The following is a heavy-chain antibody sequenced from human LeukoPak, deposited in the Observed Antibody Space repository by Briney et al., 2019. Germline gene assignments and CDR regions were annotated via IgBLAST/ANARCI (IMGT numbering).Heavy chain of an antibody. CDR3: ARGAHIVVVPAATDY. Sequence: GGSLRLSCAASGFTFSSYWMHWVRQAPGKGLVWVSRINSDGSSTSYADSVKGRFTISRDNAKNTLYLQMNSLRAEDTAVYYCARGAHIVVVPAATDYWGQGTLVTVSS. J-gene: IGHJ4*02. V-gene: IGHV3-74*01. D-gene: IGHD2-2*01. CDR1: GFTFSSYW. CDR2: INSDGSST.